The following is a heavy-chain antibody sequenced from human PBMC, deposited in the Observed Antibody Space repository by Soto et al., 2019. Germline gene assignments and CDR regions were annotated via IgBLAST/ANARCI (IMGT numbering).Heavy chain of an antibody. CDR2: ISWNSGSI. CDR1: GFTFDDYA. J-gene: IGHJ3*02. D-gene: IGHD1-7*01. CDR3: AKDITLELGSFAFDI. Sequence: DVQLVESGGGLVQPGRSLRLSCAASGFTFDDYAMHWVRQAPGKGLEWVSGISWNSGSIGYADSVKGRFTISRDNAKNSLYLQMNSLRAEDTALYYCAKDITLELGSFAFDIWGQGTMVTVSS. V-gene: IGHV3-9*01.